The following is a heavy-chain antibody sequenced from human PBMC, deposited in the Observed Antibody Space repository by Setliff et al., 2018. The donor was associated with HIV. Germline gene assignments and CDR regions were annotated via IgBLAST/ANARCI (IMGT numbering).Heavy chain of an antibody. J-gene: IGHJ3*02. V-gene: IGHV4-59*01. Sequence: SETLSLTCTVSGDSISSYYWSWIRQPPGKELEWIGYIYHSGSTNYNPSLMSRVTISADTSKNQFSLRLNSVTAADTAVYYCARGKGRWLQFKGVFAFDIWGQGTMVTVSS. CDR1: GDSISSYY. D-gene: IGHD5-12*01. CDR2: IYHSGST. CDR3: ARGKGRWLQFKGVFAFDI.